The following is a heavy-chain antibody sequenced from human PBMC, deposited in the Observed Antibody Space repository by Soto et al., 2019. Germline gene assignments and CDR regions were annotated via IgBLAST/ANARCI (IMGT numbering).Heavy chain of an antibody. CDR3: ARPTDYGDLDY. Sequence: PSETLSLTCTVSGGSISSSSYYWGWIRQPPGKGLEWIGSIYYSGSTYYNPSLKSRVTISVDTSKNQFSLKLSSVTAADTAVYYCARPTDYGDLDYWGQGTLVTVSS. J-gene: IGHJ4*02. D-gene: IGHD4-17*01. CDR2: IYYSGST. V-gene: IGHV4-39*01. CDR1: GGSISSSSYY.